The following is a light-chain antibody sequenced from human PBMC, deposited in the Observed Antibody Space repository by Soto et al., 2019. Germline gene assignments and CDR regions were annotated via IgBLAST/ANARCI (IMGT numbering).Light chain of an antibody. CDR1: QSVSSSY. V-gene: IGKV3-20*01. CDR2: GTS. Sequence: EILLPLSPGTLSLSPGERATLSCMASQSVSSSYLAWYQHKPGRAPRLLIDGTSSMATGIPDRFSGSGSGTDFTLTISRLEPEDLAVYYCQQYCSRVTFGQGTKVDNK. J-gene: IGKJ1*01. CDR3: QQYCSRVT.